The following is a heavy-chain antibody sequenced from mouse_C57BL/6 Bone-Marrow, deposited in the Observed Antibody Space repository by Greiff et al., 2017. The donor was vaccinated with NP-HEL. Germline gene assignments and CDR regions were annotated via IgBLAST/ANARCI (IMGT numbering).Heavy chain of an antibody. CDR3: AREDYGSSYPFAY. CDR1: GYTFTSYW. Sequence: VQLQQPGAELVKPGASVKMSCKASGYTFTSYWITWVKQRPGQGLEWIGDIYPGSGSTNYNEKFKSKATLTVDTSSSTAYMQLSSLTSYDSAVYYCAREDYGSSYPFAYWGQGTLVTVSA. J-gene: IGHJ3*01. D-gene: IGHD1-1*01. V-gene: IGHV1-55*01. CDR2: IYPGSGST.